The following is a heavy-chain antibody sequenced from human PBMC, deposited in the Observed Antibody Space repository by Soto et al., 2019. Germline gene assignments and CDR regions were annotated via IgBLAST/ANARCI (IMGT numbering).Heavy chain of an antibody. V-gene: IGHV4-59*01. CDR2: IYYSGST. CDR1: GGSISSYY. D-gene: IGHD2-2*01. Sequence: SETLSLPCTVSGGSISSYYWSWIRQPPGRGLEWIGYIYYSGSTNYNPSLKSRVTISVDTSKNQFSLKLSSVTAADTAVYYCARVRVPAARDYYYYYYMDVWGKGTTVTVSS. J-gene: IGHJ6*03. CDR3: ARVRVPAARDYYYYYYMDV.